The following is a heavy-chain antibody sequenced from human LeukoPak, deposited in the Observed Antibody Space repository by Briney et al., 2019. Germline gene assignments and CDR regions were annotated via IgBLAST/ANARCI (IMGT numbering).Heavy chain of an antibody. V-gene: IGHV3-48*03. D-gene: IGHD3-10*01. CDR1: GFTFSSYE. CDR3: ARRLGVLLWFGDFAFDI. Sequence: GGSLRLSCAASGFTFSSYEMNWVRQAPGKGLEWVSYISSSGSTIYYADSVKGRFTISRDNAKNSLYLQMNSLRAEDTAVYYCARRLGVLLWFGDFAFDIWDQGTMVTVSS. J-gene: IGHJ3*02. CDR2: ISSSGSTI.